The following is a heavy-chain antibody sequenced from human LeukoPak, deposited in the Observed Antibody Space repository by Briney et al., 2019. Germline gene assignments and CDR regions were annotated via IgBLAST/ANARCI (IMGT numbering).Heavy chain of an antibody. CDR2: IYYSGST. D-gene: IGHD4-11*01. CDR3: ARVGVTAYYFDY. Sequence: SETLSLTCTVSGGSISSGDYYWSWIRQPPGKGLEWIGYIYYSGSTYYNPSLKSRVTISVDTSKNQLSLKLSSVTAADTAVYYCARVGVTAYYFDYWGQGTLVTGSS. J-gene: IGHJ4*02. V-gene: IGHV4-30-4*08. CDR1: GGSISSGDYY.